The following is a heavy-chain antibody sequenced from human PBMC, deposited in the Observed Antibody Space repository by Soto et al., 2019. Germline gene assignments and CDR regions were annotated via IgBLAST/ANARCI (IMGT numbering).Heavy chain of an antibody. CDR3: ARDFGSMNYYDSSGYYEDHHDAFDI. D-gene: IGHD3-22*01. J-gene: IGHJ3*02. CDR1: GYTFTSYG. Sequence: ASVKVSCKASGYTFTSYGISWVRQAPGQGLEWMGWISAYNGNTNYAQKLQGRVTMTTDTSTSTAYMELRSPRSDDTAVYYCARDFGSMNYYDSSGYYEDHHDAFDIWGQGTMVTVSS. CDR2: ISAYNGNT. V-gene: IGHV1-18*01.